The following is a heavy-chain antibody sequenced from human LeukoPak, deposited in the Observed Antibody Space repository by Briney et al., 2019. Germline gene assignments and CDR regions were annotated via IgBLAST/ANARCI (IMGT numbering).Heavy chain of an antibody. D-gene: IGHD2-15*01. Sequence: VASVKVSCKASGYTFTGYYMHWVRQAPGQGLEWMGWINPNSGGTNYAQKIQGRVTMTRDTSISTAYMELSRLRSDDTAVYYCASRYCSGGSCYDGVVYWGQGTLVTVSS. CDR3: ASRYCSGGSCYDGVVY. V-gene: IGHV1-2*02. J-gene: IGHJ4*02. CDR2: INPNSGGT. CDR1: GYTFTGYY.